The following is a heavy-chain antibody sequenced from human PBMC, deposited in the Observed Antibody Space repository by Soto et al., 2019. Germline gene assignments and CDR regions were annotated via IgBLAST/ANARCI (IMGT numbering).Heavy chain of an antibody. J-gene: IGHJ4*02. CDR3: ARYYYGSGSYYFDY. D-gene: IGHD3-10*01. CDR2: IYHSGST. Sequence: QVQLQESGPGLVKPSGTLSLTCAVSSGSISSSNWWSWVRQPPGKGLEWIGEIYHSGSTNYNPSPKSRLTISIDKSKNHSSLKLSSVTAADTAVYYCARYYYGSGSYYFDYWGQGTLVTVSS. CDR1: SGSISSSNW. V-gene: IGHV4-4*02.